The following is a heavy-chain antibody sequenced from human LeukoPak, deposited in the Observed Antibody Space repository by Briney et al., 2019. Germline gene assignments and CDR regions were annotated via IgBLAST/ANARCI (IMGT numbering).Heavy chain of an antibody. D-gene: IGHD3-22*01. CDR2: ISSSSTYT. CDR3: ARDRDYYDSSGYYIDEAFDI. Sequence: GSLRLSCAASGFIFTDYYMSWIRQAPGKGLEWVSNISSSSTYTNYADSVKGRFTISRDNANNSLFLQMNSLRAEDTAVYYCARDRDYYDSSGYYIDEAFDIWGQGTMVTVSS. CDR1: GFIFTDYY. V-gene: IGHV3-11*05. J-gene: IGHJ3*02.